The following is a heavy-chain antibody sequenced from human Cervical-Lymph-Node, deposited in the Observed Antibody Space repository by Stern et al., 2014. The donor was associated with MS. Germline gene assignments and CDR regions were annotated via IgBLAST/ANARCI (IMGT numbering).Heavy chain of an antibody. V-gene: IGHV5-51*01. CDR3: ARHGGQQLVLGLDS. CDR2: IYPGDSDT. Sequence: EVQLVESGAEVKKPGESLKISCKGSGHSFSNYWIGWVRQMPGKGLEWMGMIYPGDSDTRYSPSFQGHVTISADKSIGTAYLQWSSLEASDTATYYCARHGGQQLVLGLDSWGQGTLVTVSS. D-gene: IGHD6-13*01. CDR1: GHSFSNYW. J-gene: IGHJ4*02.